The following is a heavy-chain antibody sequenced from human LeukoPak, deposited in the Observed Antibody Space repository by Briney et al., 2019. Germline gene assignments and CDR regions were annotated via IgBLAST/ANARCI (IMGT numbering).Heavy chain of an antibody. J-gene: IGHJ6*03. Sequence: GGSLRLSCAASGFTFVDYGMSWVRQAPGKGLDGVSGINWNGGSTGYADSVKGRFTISRDNSKNTLYLQMNSLRAEDTAVYYCHLYQLPPWSHMDVWGKGTTVTVSS. CDR2: INWNGGST. CDR1: GFTFVDYG. D-gene: IGHD2-2*01. CDR3: HLYQLPPWSHMDV. V-gene: IGHV3-20*04.